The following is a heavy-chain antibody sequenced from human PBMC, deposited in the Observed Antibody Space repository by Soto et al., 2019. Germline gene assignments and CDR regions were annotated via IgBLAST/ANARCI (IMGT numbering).Heavy chain of an antibody. J-gene: IGHJ4*02. CDR1: GSTFRNYG. Sequence: QPGGSLRLSCAASGSTFRNYGMHWVRQAPGKGLEWVAVISYDGNNKYYADSMKGRFTISRDNSKNTVYLQMNSLGAGDTAVYYCARSTGCSGGICNWGQGTQVTVSS. CDR3: ARSTGCSGGICN. D-gene: IGHD2-15*01. V-gene: IGHV3-30*03. CDR2: ISYDGNNK.